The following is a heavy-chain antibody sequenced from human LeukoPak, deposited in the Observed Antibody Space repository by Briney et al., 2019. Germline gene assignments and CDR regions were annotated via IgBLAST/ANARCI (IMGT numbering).Heavy chain of an antibody. CDR2: IYYSGST. D-gene: IGHD6-19*01. J-gene: IGHJ4*02. V-gene: IGHV4-59*01. CDR1: GGSISSYY. Sequence: SETLSLTCTVSGGSISSYYWSWIRQPPGKGLEWIGYIYYSGSTNYNPSLKSRVTISVDTSKSQFSLKLSSVTAADTAVYYCARGEQWLVFDYWGQGTLVTVSS. CDR3: ARGEQWLVFDY.